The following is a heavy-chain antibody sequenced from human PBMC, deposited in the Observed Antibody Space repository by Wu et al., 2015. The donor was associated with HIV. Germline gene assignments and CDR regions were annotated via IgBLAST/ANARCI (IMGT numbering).Heavy chain of an antibody. J-gene: IGHJ5*02. D-gene: IGHD2-2*02. CDR3: ARGALIVVVPAAINNWFDP. V-gene: IGHV1-69*05. CDR2: IIPIFGTA. Sequence: QVQLVQSGAEVKKPGSSVKVSCKASGGTFSSYAISWVRQAPGQGLEWMGGIIPIFGTANYAQKFQGRVTITTDESTSTAYMELSSLRSEDTAVYYCARGALIVVVPAAINNWFDPGAREPWSPSPQ. CDR1: GGTFSSYA.